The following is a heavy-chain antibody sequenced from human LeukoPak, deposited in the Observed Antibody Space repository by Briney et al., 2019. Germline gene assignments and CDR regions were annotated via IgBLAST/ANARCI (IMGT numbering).Heavy chain of an antibody. Sequence: GGSLRLSCAASGFTFSTYWMHWVRQAPGKGLVWVSRINTDGSRTSYADSVKGRFTISRDNAKNTLYLQMNSLRAEDTAVYYCAKDQDYGDYFDYWGQGTLVTVSS. J-gene: IGHJ4*02. D-gene: IGHD4-17*01. CDR2: INTDGSRT. V-gene: IGHV3-74*01. CDR3: AKDQDYGDYFDY. CDR1: GFTFSTYW.